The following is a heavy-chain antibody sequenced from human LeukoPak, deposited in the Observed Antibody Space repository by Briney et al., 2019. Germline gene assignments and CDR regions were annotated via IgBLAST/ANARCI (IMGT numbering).Heavy chain of an antibody. CDR2: ISSSSSYI. CDR1: GFTFSSYS. V-gene: IGHV3-21*01. D-gene: IGHD1-26*01. Sequence: SGGSLRLSCAASGFTFSSYSMNWVRQAPGKGLEWVSSISSSSSYIYYADSVKGRFTISRDNAKNSLYLQMNSLRAEDTAVYYCARKGELRERDAFDIWGQGTMVTVSS. J-gene: IGHJ3*02. CDR3: ARKGELRERDAFDI.